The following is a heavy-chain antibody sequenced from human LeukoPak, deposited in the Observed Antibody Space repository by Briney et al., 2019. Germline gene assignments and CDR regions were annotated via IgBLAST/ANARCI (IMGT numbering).Heavy chain of an antibody. V-gene: IGHV4-39*07. CDR1: GGSISSGSYY. CDR2: INHSGST. Sequence: SETLSLTCTVSGGSISSGSYYWSWIRQPPGKGLEWIGEINHSGSTNYNPSLKSRVTISVDTSKNQFSLKLSSVTAADTAVYYCARTPRIITIFGVVTRGYFQHWGQGTLVTVSS. J-gene: IGHJ1*01. D-gene: IGHD3-3*01. CDR3: ARTPRIITIFGVVTRGYFQH.